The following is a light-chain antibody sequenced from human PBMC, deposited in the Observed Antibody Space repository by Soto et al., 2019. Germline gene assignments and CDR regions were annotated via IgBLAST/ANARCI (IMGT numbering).Light chain of an antibody. V-gene: IGKV3D-15*01. CDR3: QQNDNLTRT. J-gene: IGKJ1*01. CDR2: GAS. CDR1: QSVGNN. Sequence: MTNAPTNLSSSQRKRTNLSCRASQSVGNNLAWYQQKPGQAPRLLIYGASNRATGIPDRFSGSGSGTDFTLTISRLEPEDFAVYYCQQNDNLTRTFGQGTKVDI.